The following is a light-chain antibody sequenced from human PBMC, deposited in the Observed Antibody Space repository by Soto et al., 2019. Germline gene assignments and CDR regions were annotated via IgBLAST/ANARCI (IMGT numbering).Light chain of an antibody. CDR2: DAS. CDR3: QQYKSYRT. V-gene: IGKV1-5*01. Sequence: DIHVTHSPSTLSASVGDRVTITCRASQSISSWLAWYQQKPGKAPKLLIYDASTLESGVPSRFSGSGSGTEFTLTISSLQPDDFATYYCQQYKSYRTFGQGTKVDIK. CDR1: QSISSW. J-gene: IGKJ1*01.